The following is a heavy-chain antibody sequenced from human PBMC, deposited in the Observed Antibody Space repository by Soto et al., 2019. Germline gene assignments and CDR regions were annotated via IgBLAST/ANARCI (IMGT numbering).Heavy chain of an antibody. CDR1: GYTFSGYW. V-gene: IGHV5-51*01. D-gene: IGHD1-1*01. Sequence: GESLKISCNGSGYTFSGYWIGCVRQMSGKGLEWMGIIYPGDSDARYSPSFQGQVTISADESITTAYLQWHSLKASDTAIYYCVVQQKLPWVNAWGQGTLVTVSS. CDR2: IYPGDSDA. J-gene: IGHJ5*02. CDR3: VVQQKLPWVNA.